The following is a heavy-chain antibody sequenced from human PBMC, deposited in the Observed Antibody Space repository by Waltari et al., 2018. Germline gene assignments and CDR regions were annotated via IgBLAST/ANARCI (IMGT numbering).Heavy chain of an antibody. CDR3: ARGPSRGDGYNHGGYYFDY. Sequence: QVQLVQSGAEVKKPGSSVKVSCKASGGTFSSYAISWVRQAPGQGLEWMGGIIPIFGTANYAQKFQGRVTITADESTSTAYMELSSLRSEDTAVYYCARGPSRGDGYNHGGYYFDYWGQGTLVTVSS. D-gene: IGHD5-12*01. J-gene: IGHJ4*02. CDR1: GGTFSSYA. V-gene: IGHV1-69*13. CDR2: IIPIFGTA.